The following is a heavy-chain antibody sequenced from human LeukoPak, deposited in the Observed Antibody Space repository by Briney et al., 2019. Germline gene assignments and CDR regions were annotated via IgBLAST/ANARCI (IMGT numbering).Heavy chain of an antibody. CDR3: AKPPSTGPSWPDYGMDV. CDR1: GFTFSSYA. J-gene: IGHJ6*02. V-gene: IGHV3-23*01. Sequence: GASLRLSCAASGFTFSSYAMSWVRQAPGKGREWVSAISGSGGSTYYADSVKGRFTISRDNSKNTLYLQMKSLRAEDTAVYYCAKPPSTGPSWPDYGMDVWGQGTTVTVSS. D-gene: IGHD1-7*01. CDR2: ISGSGGST.